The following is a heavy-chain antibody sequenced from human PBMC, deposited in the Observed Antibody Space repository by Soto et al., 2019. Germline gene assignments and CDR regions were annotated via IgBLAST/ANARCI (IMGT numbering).Heavy chain of an antibody. D-gene: IGHD2-15*01. CDR3: AGSRGFGFDF. Sequence: QVQLVQSGDELKKPGASVKVSCKASDYTFNSYGISWVRKAPGQGLEWMGWLSGDNGDIKYAQKFQGRVTMTTDISTSTVYMELRSLSSDDTAVYFRAGSRGFGFDFWGQGTLVTVSS. CDR1: DYTFNSYG. J-gene: IGHJ5*01. V-gene: IGHV1-18*01. CDR2: LSGDNGDI.